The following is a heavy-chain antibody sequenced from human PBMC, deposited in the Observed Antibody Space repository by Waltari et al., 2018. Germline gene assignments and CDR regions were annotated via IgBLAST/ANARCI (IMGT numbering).Heavy chain of an antibody. J-gene: IGHJ6*03. CDR2: INHSGST. CDR3: ARDSRGSYPYYYYYMDV. D-gene: IGHD1-26*01. Sequence: QVQLQQWGAGLLKPSETLSLTCAVYVGSFSGYYWSWIRQPPGKGLEWIGEINHSGSTNYNPSLKSRVTISVDTSKNQFSLKLSSVTAADTAVYYCARDSRGSYPYYYYYMDVWGKGTTVTVSS. CDR1: VGSFSGYY. V-gene: IGHV4-34*01.